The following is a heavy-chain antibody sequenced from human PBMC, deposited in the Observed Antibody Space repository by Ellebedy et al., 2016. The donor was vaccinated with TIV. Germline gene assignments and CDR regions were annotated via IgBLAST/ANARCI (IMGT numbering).Heavy chain of an antibody. CDR3: ATRAVAAPK. CDR1: GFTVRNNY. J-gene: IGHJ4*02. V-gene: IGHV3-53*01. CDR2: IYSGGET. D-gene: IGHD6-19*01. Sequence: GESLKISCAVSGFTVRNNYMRWVRQAPGKGLEWVSLIYSGGETDYADSVKGRFTISRDNSKTILYLQMNSLRVEDTAVYYCATRAVAAPKWGRGTLVTVSS.